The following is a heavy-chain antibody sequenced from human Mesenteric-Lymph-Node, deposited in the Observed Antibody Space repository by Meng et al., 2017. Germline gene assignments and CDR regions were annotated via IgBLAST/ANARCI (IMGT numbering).Heavy chain of an antibody. V-gene: IGHV4-59*01. CDR1: GDSISPYY. CDR3: ARVTPKGYSSAWYWFDY. Sequence: SETLSLTCTVSGDSISPYYWSWIRQPPGKGLEWIGQVYYSGDTNYNPSLKSRLSISVDTSKNQFSLRLSSVTAADTTLYYCARVTPKGYSSAWYWFDYWGQGILVTVSS. D-gene: IGHD6-13*01. CDR2: VYYSGDT. J-gene: IGHJ4*02.